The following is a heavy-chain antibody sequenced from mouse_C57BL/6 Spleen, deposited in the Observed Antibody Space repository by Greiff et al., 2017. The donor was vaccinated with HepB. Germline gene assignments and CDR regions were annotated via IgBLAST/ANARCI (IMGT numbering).Heavy chain of an antibody. D-gene: IGHD1-1*01. CDR2: IHPNSGST. Sequence: VQLQQSGAELVKPGASVKLSCKASGYTFTSYWMHWVKQRPGQGLEWIGMIHPNSGSTNYNEKFKSKATLTVDKSSSTAYMQLSSLTSEDSAVYYCARTGYYGSNPLAYWGQGTLVTVSA. J-gene: IGHJ3*01. V-gene: IGHV1-64*01. CDR1: GYTFTSYW. CDR3: ARTGYYGSNPLAY.